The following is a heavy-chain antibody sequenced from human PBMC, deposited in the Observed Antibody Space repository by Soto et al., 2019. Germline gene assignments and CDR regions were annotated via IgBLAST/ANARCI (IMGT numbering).Heavy chain of an antibody. CDR3: VRDWSTFWGMDV. CDR1: GFSVRIYW. J-gene: IGHJ6*02. Sequence: PGGSLRLACAACGFSVRIYWMNWFRQAPGKGLEWVANIKQDGSEKYYVDSVKGRFAISRDNAKDSLFLQMNNLRAEDTAVYYCVRDWSTFWGMDVWGQGTTVTVSS. V-gene: IGHV3-7*01. CDR2: IKQDGSEK.